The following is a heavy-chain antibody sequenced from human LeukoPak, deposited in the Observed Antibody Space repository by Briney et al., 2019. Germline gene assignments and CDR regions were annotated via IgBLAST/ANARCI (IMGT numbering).Heavy chain of an antibody. CDR3: ARDDVGVTMVRGVMPYYYGMDV. CDR2: IYSGGST. V-gene: IGHV3-66*01. CDR1: GFTVSSNY. D-gene: IGHD3-10*01. J-gene: IGHJ6*02. Sequence: GGSLRLSCAASGFTVSSNYMIWVRQAPGKGLEWVSVIYSGGSTYYAESVKGRFTISRDNSKNTLYLQMHSLRAEDTAVYYCARDDVGVTMVRGVMPYYYGMDVWGQGTTVTVSS.